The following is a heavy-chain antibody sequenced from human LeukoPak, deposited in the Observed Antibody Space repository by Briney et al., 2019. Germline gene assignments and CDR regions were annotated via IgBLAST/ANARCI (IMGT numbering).Heavy chain of an antibody. D-gene: IGHD1-26*01. J-gene: IGHJ5*02. V-gene: IGHV1-2*02. CDR2: INPNNGDT. CDR1: GYTFTDYH. CDR3: ARPRSGSQTGFDP. Sequence: ASVKVSCTASGYTFTDYHMHWVRQAPGQGIEWMGWINPNNGDTNYAQKFQGRVTRTRDTSISTAYMELSRLTSDDTAVYYCARPRSGSQTGFDPWGQGTLVTVSS.